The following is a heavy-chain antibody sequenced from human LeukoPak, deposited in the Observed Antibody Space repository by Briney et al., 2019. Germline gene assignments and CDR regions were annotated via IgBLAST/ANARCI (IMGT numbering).Heavy chain of an antibody. CDR2: IHYSGST. Sequence: SETLSLTCTVSGGSISSHFWTWIRQPPGKGLEWIGYIHYSGSTNYNPSLKSRVSISVDTSKNEFSLKLSSVTAADTAVYYCARDFLERSRASCLNWFDPWGQGTLVTVSS. V-gene: IGHV4-59*11. CDR3: ARDFLERSRASCLNWFDP. CDR1: GGSISSHF. D-gene: IGHD2-2*01. J-gene: IGHJ5*02.